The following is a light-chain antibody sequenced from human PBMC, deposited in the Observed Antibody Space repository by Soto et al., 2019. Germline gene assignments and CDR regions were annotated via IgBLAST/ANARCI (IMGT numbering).Light chain of an antibody. V-gene: IGLV2-8*01. J-gene: IGLJ1*01. CDR1: SSDAGGYIY. CDR3: SSYAGSSNFV. CDR2: EVS. Sequence: QSVLTQPPCASGSPGQSVTISCTGTSSDAGGYIYVSWYQQYPGKAPKLLLYEVSNRPSGVPDRFSGSKSGNTASLTVSGLQAEDEADYYCSSYAGSSNFVFGTGTKVTVL.